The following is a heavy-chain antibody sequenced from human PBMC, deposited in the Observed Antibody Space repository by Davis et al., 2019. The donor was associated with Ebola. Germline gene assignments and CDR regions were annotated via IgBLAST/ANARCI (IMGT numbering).Heavy chain of an antibody. J-gene: IGHJ5*02. CDR2: IYYSGST. V-gene: IGHV4-39*01. CDR3: ARKGGIAARLPFTMVQGPGWFDP. D-gene: IGHD6-6*01. CDR1: GGSISSSSYY. Sequence: PSETLSLTCTVSGGSISSSSYYWGWIRQPPGKGLEWIGSIYYSGSTYYNPSLKSRVTISVDTSKNQFSLKLSSVTAADTAVYYCARKGGIAARLPFTMVQGPGWFDPWGQGTLVTVSS.